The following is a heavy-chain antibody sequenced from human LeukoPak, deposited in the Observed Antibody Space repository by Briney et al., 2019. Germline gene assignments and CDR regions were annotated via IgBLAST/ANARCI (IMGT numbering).Heavy chain of an antibody. CDR2: IYYSGST. D-gene: IGHD3-22*01. V-gene: IGHV4-59*01. Sequence: SETLSLTCTVSGGSISSYYWSWIRQPPGKGLEWIGYIYYSGSTNYNPSLKSRVTISVDTSKNQFSLKLSSVTAADTAVYYCARDTRSYDTSGYYYFDYWGQGALVTVSS. CDR1: GGSISSYY. J-gene: IGHJ4*02. CDR3: ARDTRSYDTSGYYYFDY.